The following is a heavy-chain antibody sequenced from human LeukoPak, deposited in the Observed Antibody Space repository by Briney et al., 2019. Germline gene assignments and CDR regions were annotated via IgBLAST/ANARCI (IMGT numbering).Heavy chain of an antibody. V-gene: IGHV4-59*01. CDR1: GGSLSSYY. Sequence: SETLSLTCTVSGGSLSSYYWSWIRQPPGKGLEWIGYIYYSGSTNYNPSLKSRVTISVDTSKNQFSLKLSSVTAADTAVYYCARDQKEGLGGYDAFDIWGQGTMVTVSS. CDR3: ARDQKEGLGGYDAFDI. J-gene: IGHJ3*02. D-gene: IGHD5-12*01. CDR2: IYYSGST.